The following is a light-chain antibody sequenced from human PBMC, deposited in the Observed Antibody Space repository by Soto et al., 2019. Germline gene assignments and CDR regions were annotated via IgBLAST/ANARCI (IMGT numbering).Light chain of an antibody. CDR2: VVG. Sequence: LTQPASVSGSPGQSITISCTGTSSDVGSYNLVSWYQHHPGKAPKLMIYVVGKRPSGVSSRFSGSKSGNTASLTISGLQAEDEADYYCCSYAGSGTPYVFGTGTKAPS. CDR1: SSDVGSYNL. J-gene: IGLJ1*01. V-gene: IGLV2-23*02. CDR3: CSYAGSGTPYV.